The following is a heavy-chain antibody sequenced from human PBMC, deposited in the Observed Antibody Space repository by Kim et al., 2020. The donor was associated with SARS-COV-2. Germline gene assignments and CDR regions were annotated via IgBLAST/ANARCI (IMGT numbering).Heavy chain of an antibody. Sequence: SEKTYGDSGKGRFTISRDNAKNSLYLQMNGLRADDTAVYDCARGGRDEDYWGQGTLVTVSS. J-gene: IGHJ4*02. CDR2: SEK. CDR3: ARGGRDEDY. D-gene: IGHD3-10*01. V-gene: IGHV3-7*01.